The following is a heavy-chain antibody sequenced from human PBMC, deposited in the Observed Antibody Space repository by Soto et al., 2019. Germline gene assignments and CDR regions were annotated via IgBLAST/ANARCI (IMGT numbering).Heavy chain of an antibody. D-gene: IGHD3-10*01. CDR1: NASISSRKW. V-gene: IGHV4-4*02. Sequence: QVQLQESGPGLVKPSGTLSLTCTVSNASISSRKWWTWVRQTPGKGLEWIGEIYHSGSINHNPSLKSRVTTXVXKXXNKFSLKMTSVTAADTAVYYCASKFGELLAHAFDIWGQGTVVTVSS. CDR2: IYHSGSI. J-gene: IGHJ3*02. CDR3: ASKFGELLAHAFDI.